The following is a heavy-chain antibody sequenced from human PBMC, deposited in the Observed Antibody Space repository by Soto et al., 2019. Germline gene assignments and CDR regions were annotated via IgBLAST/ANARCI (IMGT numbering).Heavy chain of an antibody. V-gene: IGHV1-69*06. CDR2: IIPIFGTA. Sequence: AASVKVSGKASGGTFSSYAISWVRQAPGQGLEWMGGIIPIFGTANYAQKFQGRVTITADKSTSTAYMELSSLSSEDTAVYYCAREIVVVPANYYYYGMDVWGQGTTVTVSS. CDR1: GGTFSSYA. J-gene: IGHJ6*02. CDR3: AREIVVVPANYYYYGMDV. D-gene: IGHD2-2*01.